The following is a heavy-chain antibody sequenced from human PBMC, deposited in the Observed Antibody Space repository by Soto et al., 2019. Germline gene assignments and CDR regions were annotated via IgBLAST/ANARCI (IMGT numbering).Heavy chain of an antibody. D-gene: IGHD3-10*01. J-gene: IGHJ4*02. CDR1: GYTFTDLY. V-gene: IGHV1-2*02. Sequence: ASVKVSCKPSGYTFTDLYIHWVRQAPGLGLEWMGWIDPKGGVSRKTQKFQGSLTLTRDTSTHTVYMELSSLRSDATAVYYCARAYYGPLGYWGQGTLVTVSS. CDR3: ARAYYGPLGY. CDR2: IDPKGGVS.